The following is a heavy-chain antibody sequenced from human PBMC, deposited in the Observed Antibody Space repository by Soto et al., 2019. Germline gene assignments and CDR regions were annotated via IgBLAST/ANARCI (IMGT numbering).Heavy chain of an antibody. J-gene: IGHJ4*02. CDR3: ARDVLLWFGEPSYYFDY. D-gene: IGHD3-10*01. CDR1: GFTFSSYA. V-gene: IGHV3-30-3*01. CDR2: ISYDGSNK. Sequence: QSGGSLRLSCAASGFTFSSYAMHWVRQAPGKGLEWVAVISYDGSNKYYADSVKGRFTISRDNSKNTLYLQMNSLRAEDTAVYYCARDVLLWFGEPSYYFDYWGQGTLVTAPQ.